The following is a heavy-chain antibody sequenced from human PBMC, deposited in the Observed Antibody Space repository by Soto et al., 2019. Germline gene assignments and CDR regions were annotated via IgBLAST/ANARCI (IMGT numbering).Heavy chain of an antibody. V-gene: IGHV3-74*01. CDR2: INSDGSRT. J-gene: IGHJ4*02. CDR1: GFTFSNYW. D-gene: IGHD6-19*01. Sequence: EVQLVESGGGLVQPGGSLRLSCAASGFTFSNYWMHWVRQAPGKGLVWVSRINSDGSRTSYADSVKGRFTISRDNAKNPLYLQMNRRRAEDTAVYYCAVAVAGPTAIGYWGQGTLVTVSS. CDR3: AVAVAGPTAIGY.